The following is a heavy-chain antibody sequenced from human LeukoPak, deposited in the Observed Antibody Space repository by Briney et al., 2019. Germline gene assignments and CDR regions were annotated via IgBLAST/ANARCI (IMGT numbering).Heavy chain of an antibody. CDR1: GFTFSSYS. J-gene: IGHJ4*02. Sequence: PGGSLRLSCAASGFTFSSYSMNWVRQAPGKGLEWVSSISSSSSYIYYAGSVKGRFTISRDNAKNSLYLQMNSLRAEDTAVYYCARGRGLRYFDWSYYFDYWSQGTLVTVSS. CDR3: ARGRGLRYFDWSYYFDY. V-gene: IGHV3-21*01. D-gene: IGHD3-9*01. CDR2: ISSSSSYI.